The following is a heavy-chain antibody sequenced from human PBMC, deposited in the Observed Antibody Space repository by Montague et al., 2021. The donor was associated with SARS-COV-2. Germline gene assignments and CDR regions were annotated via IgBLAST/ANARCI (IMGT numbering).Heavy chain of an antibody. J-gene: IGHJ4*02. D-gene: IGHD3-10*01. CDR3: ARDLKSGRYFDF. Sequence: SLRLSCAASGFAFNVFGMHWVRQASGKGLELVAIIGHDGTYKKYADSLRDRFTISRDNSKNTLYLQANSLRDDDTAVYYCARDLKSGRYFDFCGQGAQVTVSS. CDR1: GFAFNVFG. V-gene: IGHV3-33*01. CDR2: IGHDGTYK.